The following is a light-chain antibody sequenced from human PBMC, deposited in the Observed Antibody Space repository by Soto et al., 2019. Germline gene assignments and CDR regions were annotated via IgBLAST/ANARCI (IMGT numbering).Light chain of an antibody. V-gene: IGKV1-5*01. CDR2: GAS. CDR3: QQYNSDSYT. CDR1: QSISSW. Sequence: DIQMTQSPSTLSASVGDRVTITCRASQSISSWLAWYQQKPGTAPKLLISGASSLESGVPSRFSGSGSGTEFTLTINSLQPDDFATYYCQQYNSDSYTFGQGTKLVIK. J-gene: IGKJ2*01.